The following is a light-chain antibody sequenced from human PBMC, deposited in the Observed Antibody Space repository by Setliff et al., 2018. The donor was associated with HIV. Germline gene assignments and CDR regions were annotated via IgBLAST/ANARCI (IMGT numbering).Light chain of an antibody. Sequence: QSALAQPPSVSGSPGRSVTISCTGTSSDVGGYNYVSWYQQHTGKAPKVLIYDVTKRPSGVPDRFSGSKSGNTASLTISGLQAEDEADYYCCSFAGTYIFYVFGSGTKVTVL. CDR3: CSFAGTYIFYV. CDR1: SSDVGGYNY. J-gene: IGLJ1*01. V-gene: IGLV2-11*01. CDR2: DVT.